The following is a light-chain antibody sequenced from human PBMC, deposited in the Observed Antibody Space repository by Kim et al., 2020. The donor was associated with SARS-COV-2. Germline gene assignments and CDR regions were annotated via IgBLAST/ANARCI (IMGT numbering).Light chain of an antibody. V-gene: IGLV6-57*02. CDR2: END. CDR3: QSFDANNDVV. CDR1: SSNIVSNY. Sequence: KTVTISCTGSSSNIVSNYVQWYQQRPDTAPRVVVFENDQRPSGVPDRFSGSIDSSSNSASLTISGLESEDEADYYCQSFDANNDVVFGGGTKVTVL. J-gene: IGLJ2*01.